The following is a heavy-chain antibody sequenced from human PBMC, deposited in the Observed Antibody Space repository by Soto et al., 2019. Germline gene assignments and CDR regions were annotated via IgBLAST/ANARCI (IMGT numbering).Heavy chain of an antibody. J-gene: IGHJ5*02. CDR2: IIPILGIA. CDR1: GGTFSSYT. Sequence: GASVKVSCKASGGTFSSYTISWVRQAPGQGLEWMGRIIPILGIANYAQKFQGRVTITADKSTSTAYMELSSLRSEDTAVYYCAVRNCSSTSCYDLANWFDPWGKGTLVTVSS. CDR3: AVRNCSSTSCYDLANWFDP. V-gene: IGHV1-69*02. D-gene: IGHD2-2*01.